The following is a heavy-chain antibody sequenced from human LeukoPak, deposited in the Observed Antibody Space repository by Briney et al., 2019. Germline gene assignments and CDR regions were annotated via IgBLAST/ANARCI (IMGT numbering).Heavy chain of an antibody. D-gene: IGHD3-3*01. V-gene: IGHV4-39*01. Sequence: PSETLSLTCTVSGGSISSSSYYWGWIRQPPGKGLEWIGSIYYSGSTYYNPSLKSRVTISVDTSKNQFSLKLSSVTAADTAVYYCARQSTRFLEWLLTPDYFDYWGQGILVTVSS. CDR1: GGSISSSSYY. CDR3: ARQSTRFLEWLLTPDYFDY. CDR2: IYYSGST. J-gene: IGHJ4*02.